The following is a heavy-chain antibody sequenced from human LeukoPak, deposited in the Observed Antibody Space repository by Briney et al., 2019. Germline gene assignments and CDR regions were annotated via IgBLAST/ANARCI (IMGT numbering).Heavy chain of an antibody. J-gene: IGHJ4*02. D-gene: IGHD6-19*01. V-gene: IGHV4-4*07. CDR3: ARGFSVAGMRSFDY. Sequence: SETLSLTCTVSDGSISGHYWNWIRQPAGKGLEWIGRIYTSGTTTYSPSLKSRVTLSIDTSKDQFSLSLNSVTAADTAVYYCARGFSVAGMRSFDYWGQGILVTVSS. CDR2: IYTSGTT. CDR1: DGSISGHY.